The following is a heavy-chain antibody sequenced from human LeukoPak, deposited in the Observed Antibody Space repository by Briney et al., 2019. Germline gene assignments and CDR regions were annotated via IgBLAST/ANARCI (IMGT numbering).Heavy chain of an antibody. Sequence: GGSLRLSCAASGFTFSNAWMSWVRQAPGKGLEWVGRIKSKTDGGTTDYAAPVKGRFTISRDDSKNTLYLQMNSLKTEDTAVYYCTTDLWYLQLTVGATTAGYFDYWGQGTLVTVSS. CDR1: GFTFSNAW. J-gene: IGHJ4*02. CDR3: TTDLWYLQLTVGATTAGYFDY. V-gene: IGHV3-15*01. D-gene: IGHD1-26*01. CDR2: IKSKTDGGTT.